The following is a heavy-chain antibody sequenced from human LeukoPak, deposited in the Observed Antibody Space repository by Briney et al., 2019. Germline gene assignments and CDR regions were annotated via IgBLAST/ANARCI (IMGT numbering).Heavy chain of an antibody. D-gene: IGHD2-2*02. CDR2: IYYSGST. J-gene: IGHJ6*02. CDR3: ARGDIVVVPAAILPYYYYYGMDV. CDR1: GGSISSGGYY. V-gene: IGHV4-31*03. Sequence: SQTLSLTCTVSGGSISSGGYYWSWIRQHPGKGLEWIGYIYYSGSTYYNPSLKSRVTISVDTSKNQFSLKLSSVTAADTAVYYCARGDIVVVPAAILPYYYYYGMDVRGQGTTVTVSS.